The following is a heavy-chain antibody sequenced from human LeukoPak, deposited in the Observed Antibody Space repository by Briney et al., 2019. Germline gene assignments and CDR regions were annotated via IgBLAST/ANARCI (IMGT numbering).Heavy chain of an antibody. J-gene: IGHJ3*02. Sequence: GESLKISCKGSGYSFTNYWIGWVRQMPGKGLGWMGILYPPDSNTRYSPSFQGQVTISADKSISTAYLQWSSLKASDTAMYYCASLDYSGSGSNAFDIWGQGTMVTVSS. CDR3: ASLDYSGSGSNAFDI. CDR1: GYSFTNYW. D-gene: IGHD3-10*01. V-gene: IGHV5-51*01. CDR2: LYPPDSNT.